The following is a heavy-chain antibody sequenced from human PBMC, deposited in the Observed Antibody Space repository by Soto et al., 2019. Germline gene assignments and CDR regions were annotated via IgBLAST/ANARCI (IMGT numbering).Heavy chain of an antibody. Sequence: SVKVSCKASRVAFSKFIVTWVRQAPGLGLEWVGGIIPIFGTANYARKFQGRVTITADESTSTSYMEVNNLRSEDTAVYYCAKVRYSSPMGYYYGMDVWGQGTTVTVSS. CDR1: RVAFSKFI. CDR2: IIPIFGTA. CDR3: AKVRYSSPMGYYYGMDV. V-gene: IGHV1-69*13. J-gene: IGHJ6*02. D-gene: IGHD6-19*01.